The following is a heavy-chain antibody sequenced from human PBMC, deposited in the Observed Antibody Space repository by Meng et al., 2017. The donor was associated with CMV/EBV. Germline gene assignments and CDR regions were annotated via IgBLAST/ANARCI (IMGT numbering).Heavy chain of an antibody. CDR2: IYYSGST. V-gene: IGHV4-39*07. Sequence: ESLKISCAASGFTVSSNYMSWVRQAPGKGLEWIGSIYYSGSTYYNPSLKSRVTISVDTSKNQFSLKLSSVTAADTAVYYCARDPNGDYVGGDYWGQGTLVTVSS. CDR1: GFTVSSNY. CDR3: ARDPNGDYVGGDY. D-gene: IGHD4-17*01. J-gene: IGHJ4*02.